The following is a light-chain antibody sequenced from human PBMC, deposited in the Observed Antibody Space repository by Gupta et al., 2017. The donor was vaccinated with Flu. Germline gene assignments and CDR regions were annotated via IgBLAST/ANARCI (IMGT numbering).Light chain of an antibody. CDR3: SSYTRSTASIIAWV. CDR1: GSDVGDYNR. CDR2: EVS. V-gene: IGLV2-14*01. J-gene: IGLJ3*02. Sequence: QSALTQPASVSGSPGQSITISCTGTGSDVGDYNRVSWYQQHPGKAPKVIIYEVSNRPSGVSNRFSGSKSGNTASLTISGLQADDEADYYCSSYTRSTASIIAWVFGGGTKVTVL.